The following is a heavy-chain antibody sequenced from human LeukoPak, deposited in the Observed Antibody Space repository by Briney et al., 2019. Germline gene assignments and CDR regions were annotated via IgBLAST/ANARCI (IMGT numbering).Heavy chain of an antibody. J-gene: IGHJ4*02. CDR1: GYTFTDYY. CDR2: LNPKSGAT. D-gene: IGHD2-15*01. CDR3: ARDLGFCSGGSCGSMTTVTSYDY. V-gene: IGHV1-2*02. Sequence: GASVKVSCKASGYTFTDYYMHWVRQAPGQRLEWMGWLNPKSGATNFAQKFQGRVTMTRDTSITTAYMELSRLRSDDTAVYYCARDLGFCSGGSCGSMTTVTSYDYWGQGTLVTVSS.